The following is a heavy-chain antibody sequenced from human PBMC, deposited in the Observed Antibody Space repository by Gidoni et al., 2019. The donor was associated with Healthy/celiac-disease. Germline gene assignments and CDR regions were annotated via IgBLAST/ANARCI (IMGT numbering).Heavy chain of an antibody. CDR2: ISYDGSNK. CDR3: AKDTSNSGYSGYEPYYYYGMDV. CDR1: GFTFSSSC. Sequence: VQLVESGGGVVQPGRSLSLSCAASGFTFSSSCMHWVRQAPGKGLEWVAVISYDGSNKYYADSVKGRFTISRDNSKNTLYLQMNSLRAEDTAVYYCAKDTSNSGYSGYEPYYYYGMDVWGQGTTVTVSS. J-gene: IGHJ6*02. D-gene: IGHD5-12*01. V-gene: IGHV3-30*18.